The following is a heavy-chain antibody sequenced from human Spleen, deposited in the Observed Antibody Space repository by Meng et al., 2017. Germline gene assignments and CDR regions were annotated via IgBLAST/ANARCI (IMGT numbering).Heavy chain of an antibody. CDR3: VVVVAAGPATAGLLLYYYGMDV. Sequence: SVKVSCKASGGTFSSYAISWVRQAPGQGLEWMGGIIPIFGTANYAQKFQGRVTITADKSTSPAYMDLSSLRSEDTAVYYCVVVVAAGPATAGLLLYYYGMDVWGQGTTVTVSS. CDR2: IIPIFGTA. CDR1: GGTFSSYA. D-gene: IGHD2-15*01. V-gene: IGHV1-69*06. J-gene: IGHJ6*02.